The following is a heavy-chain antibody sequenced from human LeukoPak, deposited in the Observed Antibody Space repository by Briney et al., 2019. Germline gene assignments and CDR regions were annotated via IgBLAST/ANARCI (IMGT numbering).Heavy chain of an antibody. CDR3: ARGGYYFHDAFDI. Sequence: GGSLRLSCAASGFTFSSYWMHWVRQAPGKGLVGVSRINSDGSSTSYADSVKGRFTISRDNAKNTLYLQMNSLRAEDTAVYYCARGGYYFHDAFDIWGQGTMVTVSS. D-gene: IGHD3-3*01. J-gene: IGHJ3*02. CDR2: INSDGSST. CDR1: GFTFSSYW. V-gene: IGHV3-74*01.